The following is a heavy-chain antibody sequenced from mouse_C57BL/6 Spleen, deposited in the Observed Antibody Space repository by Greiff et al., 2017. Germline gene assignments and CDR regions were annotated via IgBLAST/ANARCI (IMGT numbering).Heavy chain of an antibody. V-gene: IGHV5-4*01. CDR1: GFTFSSYA. J-gene: IGHJ1*03. Sequence: EVQLVESGGGLVKPGGSLKLSCAASGFTFSSYAMSWVRQTPEKRLEWVATISDGGSYTYYPDNVKGRFTISRDNAKNNRYLQMSHLKSEDTAMYYCARDHGNYYGSSYGYFDVWGTGTTVTVSS. CDR3: ARDHGNYYGSSYGYFDV. CDR2: ISDGGSYT. D-gene: IGHD1-1*01.